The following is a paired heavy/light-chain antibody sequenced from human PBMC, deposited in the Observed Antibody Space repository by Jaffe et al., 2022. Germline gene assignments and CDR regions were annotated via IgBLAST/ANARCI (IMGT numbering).Heavy chain of an antibody. CDR2: IDPSGGGT. J-gene: IGHJ4*02. CDR3: ARGLDIVATRPSCDY. CDR1: GFSFSSYA. V-gene: IGHV3-23*01. D-gene: IGHD5-12*01. Sequence: EVQLLESGGGLVQPGGSLRLSCAASGFSFSSYAMTWVRQAPGKGLEWVSAIDPSGGGTYYADSVRGRFTISRDNSKNTLYLRMSSLRAEDTALYYCARGLDIVATRPSCDYWGQGTLVTISS.
Light chain of an antibody. J-gene: IGLJ7*01. V-gene: IGLV1-44*01. CDR1: SSNLGSNT. CDR2: SND. CDR3: ASWDDSLNGFAV. Sequence: QSVLTQPPSASGTPGQRVTISCSGSSSNLGSNTVNWYQQVPGTAPRLLISSNDQRPSGVPDRFSGSKSGTSGSLAISGLRSEDEADYYCASWDDSLNGFAVFGGGTHLTVL.